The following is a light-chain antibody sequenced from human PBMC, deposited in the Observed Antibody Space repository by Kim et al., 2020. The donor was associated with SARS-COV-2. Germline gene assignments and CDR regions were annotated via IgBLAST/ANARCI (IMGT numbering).Light chain of an antibody. V-gene: IGLV2-8*01. Sequence: QSVTISCTGTSSDVGGYNYVSWYQQHPDKAPKLMIYEVNKRPSGVPDRFSGSKSGNTASLTVSGLQAEDEADYYCSSYAGSNNWVFGGGTQLTVL. CDR2: EVN. CDR3: SSYAGSNNWV. CDR1: SSDVGGYNY. J-gene: IGLJ3*02.